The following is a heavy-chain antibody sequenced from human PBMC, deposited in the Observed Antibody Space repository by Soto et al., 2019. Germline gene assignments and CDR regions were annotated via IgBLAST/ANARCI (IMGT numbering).Heavy chain of an antibody. J-gene: IGHJ6*02. CDR1: GFTFSSYA. V-gene: IGHV3-30-3*01. D-gene: IGHD5-18*01. Sequence: QVQLVESGGGVVQPGRSLRLSCAASGFTFSSYAMHWVRQAPGKGLEWVAVISYDGSNKYYADSVKGRFTISRDNSKNTLYLQMNSLRAEDTAVYYCARAEQLWSFYCMDVWGQGTTVTVSS. CDR3: ARAEQLWSFYCMDV. CDR2: ISYDGSNK.